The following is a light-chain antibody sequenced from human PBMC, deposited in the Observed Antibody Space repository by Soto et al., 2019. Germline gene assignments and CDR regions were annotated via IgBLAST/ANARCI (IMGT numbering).Light chain of an antibody. V-gene: IGLV2-8*01. J-gene: IGLJ1*01. Sequence: QSALTQPPSASGSPGQSVTISCTGTSSDVGGYNYVSWYQQHPGKAPKLMIYEVSKRPSGVPDRFSGFKSGNTASLTVSGLHAEDEADYYCSAYAGSNNYVFGTGSQLTVL. CDR1: SSDVGGYNY. CDR2: EVS. CDR3: SAYAGSNNYV.